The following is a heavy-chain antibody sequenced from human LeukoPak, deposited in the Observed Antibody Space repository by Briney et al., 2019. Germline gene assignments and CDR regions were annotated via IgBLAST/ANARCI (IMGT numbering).Heavy chain of an antibody. CDR3: AKAPLYNWNYGHFDY. V-gene: IGHV3-9*03. D-gene: IGHD1-7*01. J-gene: IGHJ4*02. Sequence: PGGSLRLSCAASGFTFDDYAMHWVRQAPGKGLEWVSGISWNSGSIDYADSVKGRFTISRDNAKKSLYLQMNSLRTEDMALYYCAKAPLYNWNYGHFDYWGQGTLVTVSS. CDR1: GFTFDDYA. CDR2: ISWNSGSI.